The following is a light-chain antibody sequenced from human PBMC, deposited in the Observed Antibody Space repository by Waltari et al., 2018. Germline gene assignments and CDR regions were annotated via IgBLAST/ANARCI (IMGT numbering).Light chain of an antibody. CDR3: QQYDNFPLT. J-gene: IGKJ4*01. V-gene: IGKV1-33*01. CDR1: QDISNY. CDR2: DAS. Sequence: DIQMTQSQPSLSASVGDRVTITCQASQDISNYLNWYQQQPGKAPKLLIYDASNLQTGVPSRFSGSGSGTHFTFTISSLQPEDIATYYCQQYDNFPLTFGGGTKVEVK.